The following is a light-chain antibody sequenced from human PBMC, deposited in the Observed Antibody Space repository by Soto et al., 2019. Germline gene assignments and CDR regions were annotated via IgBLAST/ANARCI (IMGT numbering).Light chain of an antibody. V-gene: IGKV3-11*01. CDR1: QSVSSY. Sequence: ETVLTQSPATLSLSPGERATLSCRASQSVSSYLAWYQQKPGQAPRLLIYDASNRATGIPARFSGSGSGTDVTLTISSLEPEDSAVYYCQQRANWPQYTFGQGTKLEIK. CDR3: QQRANWPQYT. CDR2: DAS. J-gene: IGKJ2*01.